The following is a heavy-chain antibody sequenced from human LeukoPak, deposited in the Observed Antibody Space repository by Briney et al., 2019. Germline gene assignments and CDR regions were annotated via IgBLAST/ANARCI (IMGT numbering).Heavy chain of an antibody. D-gene: IGHD5-18*01. Sequence: ASVKVSCKASGYTFTSYGISWVRQAPGQGLEWMGWISGYNGNTNHAQKVQGRVNMTTDTSTSTAYMELRSLRSDDTAVYYCARAPRGYSYGYLDFWGQGSLVTVSS. CDR1: GYTFTSYG. CDR2: ISGYNGNT. CDR3: ARAPRGYSYGYLDF. V-gene: IGHV1-18*04. J-gene: IGHJ4*02.